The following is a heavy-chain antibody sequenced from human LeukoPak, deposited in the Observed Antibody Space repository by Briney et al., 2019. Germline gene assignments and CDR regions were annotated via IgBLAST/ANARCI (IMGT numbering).Heavy chain of an antibody. J-gene: IGHJ4*01. CDR1: GGSISSYY. V-gene: IGHV4-4*07. CDR2: ISTSGGT. CDR3: ARDWDY. Sequence: SETLSLTCTVSGGSISSYYWSWIRQPAGKGLEWIGRISTSGGTKYNSSLKSGVTMSVDTYKNQFSLKLSSLTAADTAVYYCARDWDYWGQGTLVTVSS.